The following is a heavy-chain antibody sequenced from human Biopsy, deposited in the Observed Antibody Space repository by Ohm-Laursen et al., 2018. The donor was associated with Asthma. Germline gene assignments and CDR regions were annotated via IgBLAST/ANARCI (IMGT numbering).Heavy chain of an antibody. CDR2: IIPIFGTS. CDR3: ERPSPNRDILYYYYHMGV. V-gene: IGHV1-69*06. CDR1: AGTFSRYA. Sequence: PSVNVACKASAGTFSRYAISWVRQAPGQGLEWMGGIIPIFGTSNYVQKFQGRVTINADIITRTVYMELSGLRFDDTAIYYLERPSPNRDILYYYYHMGVWGQGTTVIVSS. J-gene: IGHJ6*02. D-gene: IGHD3-3*02.